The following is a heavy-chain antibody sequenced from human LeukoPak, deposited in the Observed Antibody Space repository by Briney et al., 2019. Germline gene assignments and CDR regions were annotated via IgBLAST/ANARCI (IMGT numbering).Heavy chain of an antibody. Sequence: PSETLSLTCTVSGGSISSSSYYWGWIRQPPGKGLEWIGSIYYSGSTYYNPSLKSRVTISVDTSKNQFSLKLSSVTAADTAVYYCARGIDTSMVTWEKDYYGSSGYHYFDYWGQGTLVTVSS. J-gene: IGHJ4*02. D-gene: IGHD3-22*01. CDR2: IYYSGST. CDR1: GGSISSSSYY. V-gene: IGHV4-39*01. CDR3: ARGIDTSMVTWEKDYYGSSGYHYFDY.